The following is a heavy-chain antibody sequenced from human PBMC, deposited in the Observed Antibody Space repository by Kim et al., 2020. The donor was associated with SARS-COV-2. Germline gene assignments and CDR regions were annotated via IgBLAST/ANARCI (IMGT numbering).Heavy chain of an antibody. V-gene: IGHV3-74*01. Sequence: GGSLRLSCAASGFTFSSYWLHWVRQAPGKGLVWVSRITYAGSSINYADSVRGRFTISRDNAKNTLYLQMNSLRTEDTAVYYCARGGGIGWISWG. CDR3: ARGGGIGWIS. J-gene: IGHJ5*01. CDR1: GFTFSSYW. CDR2: ITYAGSSI. D-gene: IGHD6-19*01.